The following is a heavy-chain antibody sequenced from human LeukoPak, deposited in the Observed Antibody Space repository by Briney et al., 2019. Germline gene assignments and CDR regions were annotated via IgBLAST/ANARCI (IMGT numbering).Heavy chain of an antibody. Sequence: SETLSLTCAVYGGSFSGYYWSWIRQPPGKGLEWIGEINHSGSTNYNPSLKSRVTISVDTPKNQFSLKLSSVTAADTAVYYCARGLHDFRSGYYAARNWFDPWGQGTLVTVSS. D-gene: IGHD3-3*01. CDR1: GGSFSGYY. CDR3: ARGLHDFRSGYYAARNWFDP. V-gene: IGHV4-34*01. J-gene: IGHJ5*02. CDR2: INHSGST.